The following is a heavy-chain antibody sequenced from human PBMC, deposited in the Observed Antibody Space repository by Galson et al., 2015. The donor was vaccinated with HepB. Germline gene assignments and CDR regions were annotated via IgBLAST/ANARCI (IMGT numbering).Heavy chain of an antibody. CDR2: INPKSGGT. Sequence: SVKVSCKASGSTFTSYGISWVRQAPGQGLEWMGWINPKSGGTNYAQKFQGRVTMTRDTSISTAYMELSRLRSDDTAVYYCARAFLYCGGDCPWYDYWGQGTLVTVSS. J-gene: IGHJ4*02. CDR1: GSTFTSYG. D-gene: IGHD2-21*01. CDR3: ARAFLYCGGDCPWYDY. V-gene: IGHV1-2*02.